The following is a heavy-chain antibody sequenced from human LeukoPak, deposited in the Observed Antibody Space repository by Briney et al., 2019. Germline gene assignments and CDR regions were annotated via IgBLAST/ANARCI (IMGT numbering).Heavy chain of an antibody. CDR3: AKGGQYDSDSFFDF. D-gene: IGHD3-22*01. CDR2: ISWNSGTI. J-gene: IGHJ4*02. Sequence: GRSLRLSCAASGFTFDDYTMHWVRQAPGKGLEWVSGISWNSGTIDYADSVKGRFTISRDNSRNTVDVQMNSLRSEDSALYYCAKGGQYDSDSFFDFWGQGTLVTVSS. V-gene: IGHV3-9*01. CDR1: GFTFDDYT.